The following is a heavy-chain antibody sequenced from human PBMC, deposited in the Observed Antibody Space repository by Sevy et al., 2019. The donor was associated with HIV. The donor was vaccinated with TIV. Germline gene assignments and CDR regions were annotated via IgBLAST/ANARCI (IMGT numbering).Heavy chain of an antibody. CDR2: FDENGEA. J-gene: IGHJ4*02. V-gene: IGHV1-24*01. CDR3: ATDIIVGRAY. Sequence: ASVKVSCKISGYTFREFPIHWVRQAPEKGLEWMGGFDENGEALYAQKFQGRVTLTEDTSIDTAYMELSSLRSEDSAMYYCATDIIVGRAYWGQGTRVTVSS. CDR1: GYTFREFP. D-gene: IGHD3-10*01.